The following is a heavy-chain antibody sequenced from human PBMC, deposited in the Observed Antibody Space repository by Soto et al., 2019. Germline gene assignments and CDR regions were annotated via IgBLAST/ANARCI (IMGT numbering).Heavy chain of an antibody. CDR1: GYSITSDYY. D-gene: IGHD3-10*01. CDR2: IYSGST. CDR3: AKKGYYPSGKINLFDS. J-gene: IGHJ4*02. V-gene: IGHV4-38-2*01. Sequence: SETLSLTCAVSGYSITSDYYCGCIRQPPGKGLEWIGSIYSGSTYYNPSLKSRVTISVDTSKNQFSLRLTSVTAADTAMYYCAKKGYYPSGKINLFDSWGQGTLVTVSS.